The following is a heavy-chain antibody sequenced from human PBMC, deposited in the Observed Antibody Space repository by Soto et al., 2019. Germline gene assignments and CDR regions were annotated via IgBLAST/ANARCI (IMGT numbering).Heavy chain of an antibody. D-gene: IGHD6-19*01. Sequence: QVRLVQSGAEVHKPGASVKVSCKAPRDFFKEHDYLHWLREAPGQGLEWTGWIRPWNGDATYAQKFQGRLTLSRDMSIDTMYFDLTSLTSDDTAVYYCVRVSPGWNFDYWGQGTLLTVSS. CDR2: IRPWNGDA. CDR1: RDFFKEHDY. CDR3: VRVSPGWNFDY. J-gene: IGHJ4*02. V-gene: IGHV1-2*02.